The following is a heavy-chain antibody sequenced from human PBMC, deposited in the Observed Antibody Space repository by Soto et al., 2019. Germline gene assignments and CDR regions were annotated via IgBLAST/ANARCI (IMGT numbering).Heavy chain of an antibody. Sequence: QVQLVESGGGVVQPGRSLRLSCAASGFTFSSYAMHWVRQAPGKGLEWVAVISYDGSNKYYADSVKGRFTISRDNYKNTLYLQMNSLRAEDTAVYYCASDFPDHGDLLGYFDLWGRGTLVTVSS. J-gene: IGHJ2*01. D-gene: IGHD4-17*01. CDR1: GFTFSSYA. CDR3: ASDFPDHGDLLGYFDL. CDR2: ISYDGSNK. V-gene: IGHV3-30-3*01.